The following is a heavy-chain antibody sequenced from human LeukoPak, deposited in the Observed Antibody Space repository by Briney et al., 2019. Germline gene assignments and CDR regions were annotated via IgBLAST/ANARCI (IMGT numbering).Heavy chain of an antibody. J-gene: IGHJ4*02. Sequence: GRSLRLSCTASGFTFGDYAMSWFRQAPGKGLEWVGFIRTKGYGEKTEYAASVKGRFSISRDESKSIAYLQMNSLETEDTAVYYCTRVVPYCSGGSCYSISYFDYWGQGTMVTVSS. D-gene: IGHD2-15*01. CDR2: IRTKGYGEKT. V-gene: IGHV3-49*03. CDR3: TRVVPYCSGGSCYSISYFDY. CDR1: GFTFGDYA.